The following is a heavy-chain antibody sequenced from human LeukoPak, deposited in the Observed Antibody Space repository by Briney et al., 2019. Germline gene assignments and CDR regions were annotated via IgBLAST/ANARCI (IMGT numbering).Heavy chain of an antibody. CDR2: ISGSGGST. CDR1: GFTFSSYA. Sequence: GGSLRLSCAASGFTFSSYAMSWVRQAPGKGLEWVSTISGSGGSTYYAASVKGRFTISRDNSKNTLYLQMNSLRAEDTALYYCAKMVKAVHFDYWGQGTLVTVSS. V-gene: IGHV3-23*01. D-gene: IGHD5-18*01. CDR3: AKMVKAVHFDY. J-gene: IGHJ4*02.